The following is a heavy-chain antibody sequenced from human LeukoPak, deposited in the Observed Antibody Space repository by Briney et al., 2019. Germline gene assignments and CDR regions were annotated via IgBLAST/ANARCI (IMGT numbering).Heavy chain of an antibody. CDR2: LYYSGST. CDR3: ARKGNGDSRRSWHDVFDV. J-gene: IGHJ3*01. V-gene: IGHV4-31*03. D-gene: IGHD1-1*01. CDR1: GCSISHEFLY. Sequence: PSDTLSLTCTVSGCSISHEFLYWRWLPQHPGKGLEWIGYLYYSGSTYYNTSLKSRVTISVDPSQNQFSLKISSVSAAVWAVYYRARKGNGDSRRSWHDVFDVWGEGTMVTVS.